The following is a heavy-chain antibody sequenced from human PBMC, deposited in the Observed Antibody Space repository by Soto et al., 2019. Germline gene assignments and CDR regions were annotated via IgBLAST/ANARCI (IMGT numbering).Heavy chain of an antibody. D-gene: IGHD1-1*01. Sequence: QVQLQQSGPGLVKPSQTLSLTCDISGDSVSSNSADWNWIRQTPSRGLEWLGRTYYRSKWYINYAVSVKSRITGNPDTSKNQFSLQLNSVTPEDTAVYYCARGSWDDVTGHYYMDVWGKRTTVTVSS. V-gene: IGHV6-1*01. CDR1: GDSVSSNSAD. CDR3: ARGSWDDVTGHYYMDV. J-gene: IGHJ6*03. CDR2: TYYRSKWYI.